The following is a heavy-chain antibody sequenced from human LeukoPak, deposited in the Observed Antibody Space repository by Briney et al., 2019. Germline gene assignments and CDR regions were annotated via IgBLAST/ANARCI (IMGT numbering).Heavy chain of an antibody. J-gene: IGHJ4*02. D-gene: IGHD2-2*01. CDR3: ARGEYQLPQGN. V-gene: IGHV3-66*02. CDR1: GFTVSSNY. CDR2: IYSGGST. Sequence: GGSLRLSCAASGFTVSSNYVSWVRQAPGKGLEWVSVIYSGGSTYYADSVKGRFTISRDNSNNTLYLQMNSLRAEDTAVYYCARGEYQLPQGNWGQGTLVTVSS.